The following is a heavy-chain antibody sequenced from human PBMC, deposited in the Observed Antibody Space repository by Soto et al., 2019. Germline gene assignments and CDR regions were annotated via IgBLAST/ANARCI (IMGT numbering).Heavy chain of an antibody. CDR3: ARDSGSSKGAFDI. Sequence: GGSLRLSCAASGFTFSSYAMHWVRPAPGKGLEWVAVISYDGSNKYYADSVKGRFTISRDNSKNTLYLQMNSLRAEDTAVYYGARDSGSSKGAFDIWGQGTMVTVSS. D-gene: IGHD1-26*01. J-gene: IGHJ3*02. CDR1: GFTFSSYA. CDR2: ISYDGSNK. V-gene: IGHV3-30*04.